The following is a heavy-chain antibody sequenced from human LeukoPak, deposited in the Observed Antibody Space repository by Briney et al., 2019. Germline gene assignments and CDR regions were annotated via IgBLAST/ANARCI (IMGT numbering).Heavy chain of an antibody. J-gene: IGHJ3*02. CDR3: AIIYCSGGSCYPSRAAFDI. V-gene: IGHV3-74*01. D-gene: IGHD2-15*01. Sequence: GGSLRLSCAASGFTFSSYWMHWVRQAPGKGLVWVSRINSDGSSTSYADSVKGQFTISRDNAKNTLYLQMNSLRAEDTAVYYCAIIYCSGGSCYPSRAAFDIWGQGTMVTVSS. CDR2: INSDGSST. CDR1: GFTFSSYW.